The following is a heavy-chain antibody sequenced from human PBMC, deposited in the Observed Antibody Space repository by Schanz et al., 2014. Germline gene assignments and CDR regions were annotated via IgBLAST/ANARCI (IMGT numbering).Heavy chain of an antibody. CDR3: AKAEYDILTDSYSRLDP. D-gene: IGHD3-9*01. CDR1: GFTFSSYA. Sequence: EVQLLESGGGLVQPGGSLRLSCAASGFTFSSYAMSWVRQAPGKGLEWVSYICSSGNTIYYADSVKGRFTISRDNAKNSLYLQMNSLRAEDTAVYYCAKAEYDILTDSYSRLDPWGQGALVTVSS. V-gene: IGHV3-48*03. CDR2: ICSSGNTI. J-gene: IGHJ5*02.